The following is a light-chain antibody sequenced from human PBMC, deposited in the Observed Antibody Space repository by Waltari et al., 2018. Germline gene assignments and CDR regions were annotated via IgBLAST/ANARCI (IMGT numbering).Light chain of an antibody. CDR3: ATWDNSLTEVV. CDR2: DKY. Sequence: QSVLTQPPSVSAAPGQKVTISCSGSTSNIGSYYVSWYHQLPGAAPKLLIYDKYKRPSGIPDRFSASKSGTSATLGITGLQTGDEADYYCATWDNSLTEVVFGGGTKLTVL. CDR1: TSNIGSYY. V-gene: IGLV1-51*01. J-gene: IGLJ2*01.